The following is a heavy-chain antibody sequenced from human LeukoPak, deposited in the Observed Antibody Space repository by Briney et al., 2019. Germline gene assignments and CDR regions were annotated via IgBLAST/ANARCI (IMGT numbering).Heavy chain of an antibody. CDR3: AKDGVVPAALFDP. CDR2: ISGSGGST. Sequence: PGGSLRLSCAASGFTFSSYAMSCVRQAPGKGLEWVSAISGSGGSTYYADSVKGRFTISRENAKNTMYLQMNSLRAEDTAVYYCAKDGVVPAALFDPWGQGTLVTVSS. J-gene: IGHJ5*02. CDR1: GFTFSSYA. V-gene: IGHV3-23*01. D-gene: IGHD2-2*01.